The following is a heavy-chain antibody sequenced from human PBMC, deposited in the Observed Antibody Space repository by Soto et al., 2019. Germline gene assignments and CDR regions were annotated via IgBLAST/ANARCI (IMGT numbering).Heavy chain of an antibody. CDR2: MNPNSGNT. V-gene: IGHV1-8*01. D-gene: IGHD3-3*01. Sequence: ASVKVSCKASGYTFTSYDINWVRQATGQGLEWMGWMNPNSGNTGYAQKFQGRVTMTRNTSISTAYMELSSLRSEDTAVYYCARGGDYDFWSGYYSVSRCYMDVWGKGTTVTVSS. J-gene: IGHJ6*03. CDR3: ARGGDYDFWSGYYSVSRCYMDV. CDR1: GYTFTSYD.